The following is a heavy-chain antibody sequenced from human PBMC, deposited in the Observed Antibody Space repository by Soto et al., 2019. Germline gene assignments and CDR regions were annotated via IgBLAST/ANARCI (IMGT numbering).Heavy chain of an antibody. CDR1: CGSMNSYY. CDR2: INYSGST. Sequence: SETLSLTCTVSCGSMNSYYWSWIRQPPGKGLEWIGYINYSGSTNHNPSLKSRVTISVDTSKKQLSLKLTSVTAADTAVYYCARDSGDSRSDWFDQWGQGTLVTVSS. V-gene: IGHV4-59*01. CDR3: ARDSGDSRSDWFDQ. D-gene: IGHD3-10*01. J-gene: IGHJ5*02.